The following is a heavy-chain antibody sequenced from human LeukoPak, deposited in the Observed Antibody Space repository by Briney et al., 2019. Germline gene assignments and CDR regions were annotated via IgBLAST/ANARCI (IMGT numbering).Heavy chain of an antibody. CDR3: AKDPGYVSSFC. V-gene: IGHV3-23*01. CDR1: GFTFSSYA. Sequence: GGSLRLSCAASGFTFSSYAMSWVRQAPGKGLEWVSAISGSGGSTYYADSVKGRFTISRDNSKNTLYLQMNSLRAEGTAVYYCAKDPGYVSSFCWGQGTLVTVSS. CDR2: ISGSGGST. D-gene: IGHD1-1*01. J-gene: IGHJ4*02.